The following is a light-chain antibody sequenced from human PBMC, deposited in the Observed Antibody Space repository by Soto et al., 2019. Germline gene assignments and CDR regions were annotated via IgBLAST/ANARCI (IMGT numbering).Light chain of an antibody. CDR1: QAIASW. CDR3: QQADSLPLT. J-gene: IGKJ4*01. Sequence: DIQLPQSPFSVSAPVGDRVPIPCRASQAIASWLAWYQQKPGKAPKLLIYDTSILQTGVPSRFSGSGSGTDFTLTISSLQPEGFATFYCQQADSLPLTFGGGTKVEIK. CDR2: DTS. V-gene: IGKV1-12*01.